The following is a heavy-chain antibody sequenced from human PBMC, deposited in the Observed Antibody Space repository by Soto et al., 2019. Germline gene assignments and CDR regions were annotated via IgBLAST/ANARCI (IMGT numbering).Heavy chain of an antibody. CDR1: GGTFSSYT. D-gene: IGHD4-17*01. Sequence: QVQLVQSGAEVKKPGSSVKVSCKASGGTFSSYTISWVRQAPGQGLEWMGRIIPILGIANYAQKFQGRVTITADKSTSTAYMELSSLRSEGTAVYYCARERGETTVTTDYYYYMDVWGKGTTVTVSS. V-gene: IGHV1-69*08. CDR3: ARERGETTVTTDYYYYMDV. J-gene: IGHJ6*03. CDR2: IIPILGIA.